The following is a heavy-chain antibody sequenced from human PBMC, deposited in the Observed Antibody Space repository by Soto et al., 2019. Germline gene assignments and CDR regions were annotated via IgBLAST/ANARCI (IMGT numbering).Heavy chain of an antibody. V-gene: IGHV3-74*01. Sequence: GGSLRLSCAASGFTFSSYWMHWVRQAPGKGLVWVSRINSDGSSTSYADSVKGRFTISRDNAKNTLYLQMNSLRAEDTAVYYCAREGYDFWSGLYYMDVWGKGTTVTVSS. CDR3: AREGYDFWSGLYYMDV. CDR1: GFTFSSYW. CDR2: INSDGSST. J-gene: IGHJ6*03. D-gene: IGHD3-3*01.